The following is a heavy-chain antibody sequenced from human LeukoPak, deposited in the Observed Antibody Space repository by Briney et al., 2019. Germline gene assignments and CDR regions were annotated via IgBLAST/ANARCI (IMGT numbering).Heavy chain of an antibody. CDR3: ARHRWLQSPDY. V-gene: IGHV4-59*08. CDR2: IYHTGST. D-gene: IGHD5-24*01. J-gene: IGHJ4*02. Sequence: SSETLSLTCTVSGGSMRSYYWSWIRQPPGKGLEWIGYIYHTGSTNYNPSLKSRVTISVDMSKNQFSLRLSSVTAADTAVYYCARHRWLQSPDYWGWGTLVTVSS. CDR1: GGSMRSYY.